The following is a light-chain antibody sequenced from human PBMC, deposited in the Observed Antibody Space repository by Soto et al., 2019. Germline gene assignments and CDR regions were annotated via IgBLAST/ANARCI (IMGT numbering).Light chain of an antibody. CDR1: QSVSSN. J-gene: IGKJ5*01. CDR3: QQRSNWPPT. V-gene: IGKV3-11*01. CDR2: GAS. Sequence: EIVLTQSPATLSVSPGERATLSCRASQSVSSNLAWYQQKPGQTPRLLIYGASTRATAIPARFSGSGSGTDFTLTISSLEPEDFAVYYCQQRSNWPPTFGQGTRLEIK.